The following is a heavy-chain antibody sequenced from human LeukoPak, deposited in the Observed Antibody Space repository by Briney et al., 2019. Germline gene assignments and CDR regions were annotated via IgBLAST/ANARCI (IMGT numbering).Heavy chain of an antibody. J-gene: IGHJ4*02. D-gene: IGHD2-15*01. V-gene: IGHV3-23*01. CDR1: GFTFSSYA. Sequence: PGGSLRLSCAASGFTFSSYAMSWVRQAPGKGLEWVSAISGSGGSTYYADSVKGRFTISRDNSKNTLYLQMNSLRAEDTAVYYCAKDLRLPLVVAEPTLGFDYWGQGTLVTVSS. CDR3: AKDLRLPLVVAEPTLGFDY. CDR2: ISGSGGST.